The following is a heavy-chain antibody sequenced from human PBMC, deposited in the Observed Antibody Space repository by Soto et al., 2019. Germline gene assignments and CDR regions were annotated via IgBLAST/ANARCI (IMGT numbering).Heavy chain of an antibody. Sequence: SETLSLTCTISGGSVTTYHWSWIRQPAGKGLEWIGRIYNTGSTKYNPSLKSRVTMSVDTSKNHFSLRLKSVTAADTAVYYCAKHSDFWSGPANPWGQGXLVTVSS. V-gene: IGHV4-4*07. CDR3: AKHSDFWSGPANP. J-gene: IGHJ5*02. D-gene: IGHD3-3*01. CDR1: GGSVTTYH. CDR2: IYNTGST.